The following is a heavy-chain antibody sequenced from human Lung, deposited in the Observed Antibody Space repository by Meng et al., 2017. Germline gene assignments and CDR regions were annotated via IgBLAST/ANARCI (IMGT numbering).Heavy chain of an antibody. CDR1: GGSFSDYY. CDR2: INHSGST. J-gene: IGHJ4*02. CDR3: ARGPTTMAHDFDY. Sequence: HVHLPAWGPGLLKPSETLSLTCGVSGGSFSDYYWSWIRQPPGKGLEWIGEINHSGSTNYNPSLESRATISVDTSQNNLSLKLSSVTAADSAVYYCARGPTTMAHDFDYWGQGTLVTVSS. V-gene: IGHV4-34*01. D-gene: IGHD4-11*01.